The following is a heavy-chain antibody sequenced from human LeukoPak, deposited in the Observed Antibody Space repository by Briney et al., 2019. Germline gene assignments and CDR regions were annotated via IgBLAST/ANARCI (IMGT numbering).Heavy chain of an antibody. D-gene: IGHD3-22*01. CDR3: ARFYDSSGYYYFYY. CDR1: GYTFTSYG. V-gene: IGHV1-18*01. Sequence: ASVEVSCKASGYTFTSYGISWVRQAPGQGLEWMGWISAYNGNTNYAQKLQGRVTMTTDTSTSTAYMELRSLRSDDTAVYYCARFYDSSGYYYFYYWGQGTLVTVSS. J-gene: IGHJ4*02. CDR2: ISAYNGNT.